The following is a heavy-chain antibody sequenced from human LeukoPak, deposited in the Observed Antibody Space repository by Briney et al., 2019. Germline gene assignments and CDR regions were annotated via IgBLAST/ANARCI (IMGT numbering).Heavy chain of an antibody. J-gene: IGHJ4*02. CDR1: GYTVTSCY. Sequence: ASVKVSCKPSGYTVTSCYMHWVRQAPGQGLEWMGIINPSGGSTSYALKFQGRVTVTRDMSTSTFYMELSSLRSEDTAVYYCARGDHLEITPPIDYWGQGTLVTVSS. D-gene: IGHD1-1*01. CDR3: ARGDHLEITPPIDY. CDR2: INPSGGST. V-gene: IGHV1-46*01.